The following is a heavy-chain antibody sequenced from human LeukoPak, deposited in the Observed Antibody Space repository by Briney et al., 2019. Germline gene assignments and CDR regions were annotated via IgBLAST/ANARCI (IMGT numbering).Heavy chain of an antibody. Sequence: GGSLRLSCTPSVFTLINYAMHWVRQAPGKGREWVAVTWYDASNKYYAESVKGRFTISRDNSKNTLYLQMNSLKAEDTAVYYCARVLSGSGSSGSFDCWGQGTLVTVSS. J-gene: IGHJ4*02. CDR2: TWYDASNK. V-gene: IGHV3-33*01. D-gene: IGHD3-3*01. CDR1: VFTLINYA. CDR3: ARVLSGSGSSGSFDC.